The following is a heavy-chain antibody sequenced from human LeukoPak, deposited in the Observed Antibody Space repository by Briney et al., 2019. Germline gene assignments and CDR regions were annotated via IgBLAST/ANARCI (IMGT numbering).Heavy chain of an antibody. V-gene: IGHV1-69*13. J-gene: IGHJ4*02. CDR2: IIPIFGTA. Sequence: GASVKVSCKASGGTFSSYAISWVRQAPGQGLEWMGGIIPIFGTANYAQKFQGRVTITADESTSTAYMELSSLRSEDTAVYYCATPGSGYSGYGSFDYWGQGTLVTVSS. CDR3: ATPGSGYSGYGSFDY. D-gene: IGHD5-12*01. CDR1: GGTFSSYA.